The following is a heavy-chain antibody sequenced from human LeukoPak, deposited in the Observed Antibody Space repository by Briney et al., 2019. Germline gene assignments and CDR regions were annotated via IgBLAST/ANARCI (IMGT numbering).Heavy chain of an antibody. CDR1: GYTLTELS. CDR3: ATELERRGYDVFDI. Sequence: ASVKVSCKVSGYTLTELSMHWVRQAPGKGLEWMGGFDPEDGETIYAQKFQGRVTMTEDTSTDTAYMELSSLRSEDTAVYYCATELERRGYDVFDIWGQGTMVTVSS. CDR2: FDPEDGET. D-gene: IGHD1-1*01. J-gene: IGHJ3*02. V-gene: IGHV1-24*01.